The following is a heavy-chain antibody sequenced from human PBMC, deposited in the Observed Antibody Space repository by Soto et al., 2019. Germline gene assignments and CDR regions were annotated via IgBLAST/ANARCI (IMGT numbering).Heavy chain of an antibody. J-gene: IGHJ4*02. CDR1: GGTFSSYS. CDR2: VIPIFGTA. Sequence: QVQLIQSGSEVKKPGSSVKVSCKASGGTFSSYSITWLRQAPGQGLEWMGVVIPIFGTANYAQKFQGRVTITADRSTSTAYMELSSLSSEDTAVYYCARVQSSLEVDSWGQGTLVTVSS. CDR3: ARVQSSLEVDS. V-gene: IGHV1-69*06.